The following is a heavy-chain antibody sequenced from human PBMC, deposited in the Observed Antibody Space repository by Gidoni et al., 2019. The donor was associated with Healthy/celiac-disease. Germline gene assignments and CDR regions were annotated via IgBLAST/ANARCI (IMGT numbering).Heavy chain of an antibody. Sequence: EVQLVETGGGLIQPGGSLSPSCAPSGFTVSSNYMSWVRQAPGKVLEWVSVIYSGGSTYYADSVKGRFTISRDNSKNTLYLQMNSLRAEDTAVYYCARVREDAFDIWGQGTMVTVSS. V-gene: IGHV3-53*02. CDR1: GFTVSSNY. J-gene: IGHJ3*02. CDR3: ARVREDAFDI. CDR2: IYSGGST.